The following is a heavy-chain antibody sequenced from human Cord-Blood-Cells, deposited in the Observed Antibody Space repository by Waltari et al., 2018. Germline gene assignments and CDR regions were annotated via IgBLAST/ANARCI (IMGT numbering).Heavy chain of an antibody. D-gene: IGHD6-6*01. V-gene: IGHV1-69*01. CDR1: EGTFRGLV. Sequence: VQLVQSGAAVKKPGSRVKVSCKASEGTFRGLVLTWFQQAPGQGLEWMGGIIPIFGTANYAQKFQGRVTITADESTSTAYMELSSLRSEDTAVYYCARAARWDWYFDLWGRGTLVTVSS. CDR3: ARAARWDWYFDL. J-gene: IGHJ2*01. CDR2: IIPIFGTA.